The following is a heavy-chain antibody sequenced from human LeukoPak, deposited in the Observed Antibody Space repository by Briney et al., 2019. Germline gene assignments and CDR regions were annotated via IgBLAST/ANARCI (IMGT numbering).Heavy chain of an antibody. CDR3: ARASPSNYDPVDAFDI. V-gene: IGHV3-21*01. D-gene: IGHD4-11*01. CDR2: ISSSSSYI. J-gene: IGHJ3*02. CDR1: GFTFSSYA. Sequence: GGSLRLSCAASGFTFSSYAMSWVRQAPGKGLEWVSSISSSSSYIYYADSVKGRFTISRDNAKNSLYLQMNSLRAEDTAVYYCARASPSNYDPVDAFDIWGQGTMVTVSS.